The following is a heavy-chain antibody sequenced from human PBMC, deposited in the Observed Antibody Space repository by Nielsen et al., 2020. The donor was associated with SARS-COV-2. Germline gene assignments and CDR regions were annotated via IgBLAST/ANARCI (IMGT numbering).Heavy chain of an antibody. V-gene: IGHV3-74*01. CDR2: INSDGSST. J-gene: IGHJ4*02. D-gene: IGHD4-17*01. CDR3: AKARMTTVFDY. Sequence: GESLKISCAASGFTFDDYAMHWARQAPGKGLVWVSRINSDGSSTSYADSVKGRFTISRDNAKNTLYLQMNSLRAEDTAVYYCAKARMTTVFDYWGQETLVTVSS. CDR1: GFTFDDYA.